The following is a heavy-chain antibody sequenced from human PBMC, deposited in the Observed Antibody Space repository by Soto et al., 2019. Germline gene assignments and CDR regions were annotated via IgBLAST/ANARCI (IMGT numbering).Heavy chain of an antibody. V-gene: IGHV3-11*01. CDR1: GFTFSDYY. J-gene: IGHJ4*02. D-gene: IGHD3-22*01. Sequence: PGGSLRLSCAASGFTFSDYYMSWIRQAPGKGLEWVSYISSSGSTIYYADSVKGRFTISRDNAKNSLYLQMNSLRAEDTAVYYCARDLPPYYYDSSGYYPGAFDYWGQGTLVTVSS. CDR3: ARDLPPYYYDSSGYYPGAFDY. CDR2: ISSSGSTI.